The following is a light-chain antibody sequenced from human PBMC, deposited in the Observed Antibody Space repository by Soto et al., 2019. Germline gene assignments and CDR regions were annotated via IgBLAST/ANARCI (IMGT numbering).Light chain of an antibody. CDR2: DVS. V-gene: IGLV2-14*03. J-gene: IGLJ1*01. Sequence: QSVLTQPASVSGSPGQSITISCTGTSSDVGNYNYVSWYQHHPGKAPKVMIYDVSKRPSGVSNRFSGSKSGNTASLTVSGLQAEDEADYYCSSFTSISSYVFGTGTKVTVL. CDR3: SSFTSISSYV. CDR1: SSDVGNYNY.